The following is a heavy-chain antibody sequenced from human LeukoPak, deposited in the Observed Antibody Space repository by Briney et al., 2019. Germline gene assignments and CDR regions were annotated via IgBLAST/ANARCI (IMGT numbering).Heavy chain of an antibody. J-gene: IGHJ4*02. CDR3: ARVFSAVTMVRGATRVYDY. V-gene: IGHV3-74*01. CDR2: INSDGSST. CDR1: GFTFSSYW. D-gene: IGHD3-10*01. Sequence: PGGSLRLSCAASGFTFSSYWMHWVRQAPGKGLVWVSRINSDGSSTSYADSVKGRFTISRDNAKNTLYLQMNSLRAEDTAVYYCARVFSAVTMVRGATRVYDYWGQGTLVTVSS.